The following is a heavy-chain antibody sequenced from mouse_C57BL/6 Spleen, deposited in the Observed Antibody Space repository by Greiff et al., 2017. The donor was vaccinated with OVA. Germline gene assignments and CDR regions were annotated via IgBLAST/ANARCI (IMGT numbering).Heavy chain of an antibody. CDR3: TRETTVDY. V-gene: IGHV1-15*01. Sequence: VQGVESGAELVRPGASVTLSCKASGYTFTDYEMHWVKQTPVHGLEWIGAIDPETGGTAYNQKFKGKAILTADKSSSTAYMELRSLTSEDSAVYYCTRETTVDYWGQGTTLTVSS. J-gene: IGHJ2*01. D-gene: IGHD1-1*01. CDR1: GYTFTDYE. CDR2: IDPETGGT.